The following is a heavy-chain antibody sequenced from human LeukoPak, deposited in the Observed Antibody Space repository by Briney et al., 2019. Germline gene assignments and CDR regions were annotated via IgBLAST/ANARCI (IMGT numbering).Heavy chain of an antibody. CDR2: ISSSSSYI. D-gene: IGHD6-19*01. J-gene: IGHJ4*02. CDR3: ARAPSPLAVAGTDY. CDR1: GFTFSSYS. V-gene: IGHV3-21*01. Sequence: GGSLRLSCAASGFTFSSYSMNWVRQAPGEGLEWVSSISSSSSYIYYADSVKGRFTISRDNAKNSLYPQMNSLRAEDTAVYYCARAPSPLAVAGTDYWGQGTLVTVSS.